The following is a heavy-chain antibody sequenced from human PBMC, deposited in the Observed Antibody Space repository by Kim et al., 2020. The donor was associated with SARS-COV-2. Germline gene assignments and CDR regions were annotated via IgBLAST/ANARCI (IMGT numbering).Heavy chain of an antibody. D-gene: IGHD6-13*01. CDR2: INAGNGNT. J-gene: IGHJ4*02. V-gene: IGHV1-3*01. Sequence: ASVKVSCKASGYTFTSYAMHWVRQAPGQRLEWMGWINAGNGNTKYSQKFQGRVTITRDTSASTAYMELSSLRSEDTAVYYCARGAPRIAAAGIPRIEFDYWGQGTLVTVSS. CDR1: GYTFTSYA. CDR3: ARGAPRIAAAGIPRIEFDY.